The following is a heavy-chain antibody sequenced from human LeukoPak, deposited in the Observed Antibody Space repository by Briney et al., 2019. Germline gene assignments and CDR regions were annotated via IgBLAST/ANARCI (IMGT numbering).Heavy chain of an antibody. J-gene: IGHJ4*02. Sequence: GGSLRLSCAASGFTFSSYAMSWVRQAPGQGLEWVSAISGSGGSTYYADSVKGRFTISRDNSKNTLYLQMNSLRAEDTAVYYCAKDNGYSSSWYFGDYWGQGTLVTVSS. CDR2: ISGSGGST. V-gene: IGHV3-23*01. CDR3: AKDNGYSSSWYFGDY. CDR1: GFTFSSYA. D-gene: IGHD6-13*01.